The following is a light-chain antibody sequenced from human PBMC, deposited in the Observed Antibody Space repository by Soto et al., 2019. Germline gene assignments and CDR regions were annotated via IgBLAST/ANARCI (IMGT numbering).Light chain of an antibody. J-gene: IGKJ2*01. V-gene: IGKV1-39*01. CDR2: AAS. Sequence: DIQMTQSPSSLSASVGDRVTITCRASQSISNSLNWYQQKPGKAPELLMYAASSLQSGVPSRFSGSGSGTDFTLTISSLQPEDSATYYCQQSYRSPYTFGQGTKLEMK. CDR1: QSISNS. CDR3: QQSYRSPYT.